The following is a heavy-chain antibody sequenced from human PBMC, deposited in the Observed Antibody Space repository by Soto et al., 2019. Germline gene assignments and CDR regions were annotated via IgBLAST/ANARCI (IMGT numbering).Heavy chain of an antibody. CDR3: ARGLIAYDYSNLAGGY. V-gene: IGHV1-8*01. CDR1: GYTFTSYD. Sequence: GASVKVSCKASGYTFTSYDINWVRQATGQGLELMGWMNPNSGNTGYAQKFQGRVTMTRNTSISTAYMELSSLRSEDTAVYYCARGLIAYDYSNLAGGYWGQGTLVTVSS. CDR2: MNPNSGNT. J-gene: IGHJ4*02. D-gene: IGHD4-4*01.